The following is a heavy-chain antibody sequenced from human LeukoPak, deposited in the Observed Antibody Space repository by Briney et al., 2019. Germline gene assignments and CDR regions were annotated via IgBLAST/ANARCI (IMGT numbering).Heavy chain of an antibody. CDR3: ARRGYCSSTSCYDTYYYYYMGV. V-gene: IGHV3-74*01. Sequence: GGSLRLSCAASGFTFSSYWMHWVRQAPGKGLVWVSRINTDGSSTSYADSVKGRFTISRDNAKNTLYLQMNSLRAEDTAVYYCARRGYCSSTSCYDTYYYYYMGVWGKGTTVTVSS. D-gene: IGHD2-2*01. CDR1: GFTFSSYW. CDR2: INTDGSST. J-gene: IGHJ6*03.